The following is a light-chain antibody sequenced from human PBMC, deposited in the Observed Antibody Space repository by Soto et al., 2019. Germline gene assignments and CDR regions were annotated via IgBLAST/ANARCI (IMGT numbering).Light chain of an antibody. CDR3: QQYGSSRWT. Sequence: EIVLTQSPATLSLSPGERATLSCRASQSVSSYLAWSQQKPGQAPRLVIYGASSRATGIPDRFSGSGSGTDFTLTISRLEPEDFAVYYCQQYGSSRWTFGQGTKVDIK. V-gene: IGKV3-20*01. CDR1: QSVSSY. CDR2: GAS. J-gene: IGKJ1*01.